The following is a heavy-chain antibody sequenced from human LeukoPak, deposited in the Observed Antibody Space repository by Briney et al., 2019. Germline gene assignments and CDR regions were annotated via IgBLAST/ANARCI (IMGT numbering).Heavy chain of an antibody. J-gene: IGHJ6*03. CDR3: ARDNQLFLVYYYYYYMHV. Sequence: GASVEVSCKASGYTFTGYYMHWVRQAPGQGLEWMGWINPNSGGTNYAQKFQGRVTMTRDTSISTAYMELSRLRSNDTAVYYCARDNQLFLVYYYYYYMHVWGKGTTVTVSS. CDR2: INPNSGGT. D-gene: IGHD2-2*01. CDR1: GYTFTGYY. V-gene: IGHV1-2*02.